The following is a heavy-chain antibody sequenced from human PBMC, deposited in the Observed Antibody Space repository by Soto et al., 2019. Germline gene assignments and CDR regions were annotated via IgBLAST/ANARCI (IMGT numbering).Heavy chain of an antibody. Sequence: GASVKVSCKVSGYTLTDLSMHWVRQAPGKGLEWMGGFDPEDGETIYAQKFQGRVTMTEDTSTDTAYMELSSLRSEDTAVYYCATKSPLRWLQWTWGQGTLVTVSS. CDR3: ATKSPLRWLQWT. V-gene: IGHV1-24*01. CDR1: GYTLTDLS. J-gene: IGHJ5*02. CDR2: FDPEDGET. D-gene: IGHD4-4*01.